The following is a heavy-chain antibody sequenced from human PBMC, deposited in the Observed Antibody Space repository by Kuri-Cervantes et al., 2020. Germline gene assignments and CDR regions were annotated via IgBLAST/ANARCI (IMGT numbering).Heavy chain of an antibody. V-gene: IGHV3-11*01. CDR1: GFTFSDYY. CDR3: AKSALGAFDI. Sequence: LSLTCAASGFTFSDYYMSWIRQAPGKGLEWISYISGGGSTMYYADSVKGRFTISRDNAKNSLYLQMNSLRAEDTAVYYCAKSALGAFDIWGQGTMVTVSS. J-gene: IGHJ3*02. D-gene: IGHD3-16*01. CDR2: ISGGGSTM.